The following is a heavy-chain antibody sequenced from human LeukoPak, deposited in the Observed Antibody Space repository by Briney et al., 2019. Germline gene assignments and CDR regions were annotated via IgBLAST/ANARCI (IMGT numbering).Heavy chain of an antibody. CDR1: GFTFSSCW. D-gene: IGHD3-22*01. CDR3: ARKTYYYDSSGYYTSYYYYGMDV. V-gene: IGHV3-7*01. Sequence: GGSLRLSCAASGFTFSSCWMSWVRQAPGKGLEWVANIKQDGSEKYYVDSVKGRFTISRDNAKNSLYLQMNSLRAEDTAVYYCARKTYYYDSSGYYTSYYYYGMDVWGQGTTVTVSS. CDR2: IKQDGSEK. J-gene: IGHJ6*02.